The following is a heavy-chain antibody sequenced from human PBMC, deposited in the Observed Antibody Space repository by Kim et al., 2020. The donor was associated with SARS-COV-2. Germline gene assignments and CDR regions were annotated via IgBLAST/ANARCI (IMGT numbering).Heavy chain of an antibody. CDR3: ARGFDL. Sequence: YSGSTNSNPTLKSRVTRSVDTSKNHFLLTLSAVTAADTAVYYCARGFDLWGRGSLVTVSS. V-gene: IGHV4-59*08. J-gene: IGHJ2*01. CDR2: YSGST.